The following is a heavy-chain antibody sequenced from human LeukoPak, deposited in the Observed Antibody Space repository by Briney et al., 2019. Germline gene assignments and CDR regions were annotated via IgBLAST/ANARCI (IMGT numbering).Heavy chain of an antibody. CDR2: IKSKTAGGPT. J-gene: IGHJ4*02. Sequence: GGSLRLSCAASGFTFSNAWMSWVRQAPGKGLEWVGRIKSKTAGGPTDYAAPVKGRFAISRDNSKNTWYLQMSSPKTEDTAVYYFTTVVGAKWGEGNLVIVYS. CDR1: GFTFSNAW. V-gene: IGHV3-15*01. CDR3: TTVVGAK. D-gene: IGHD1-26*01.